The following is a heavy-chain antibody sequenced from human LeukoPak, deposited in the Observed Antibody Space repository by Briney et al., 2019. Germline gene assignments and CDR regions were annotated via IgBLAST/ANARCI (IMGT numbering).Heavy chain of an antibody. V-gene: IGHV4-34*01. CDR3: ARGKLQAAAGRPWFDP. Sequence: GSLRLSCAASGFTFSNAWMSWVRQAPGKGLEWIGEINHSGSTNYNPSLKSRVTISVDTSKNQFSLRLSSVTAADTAVYYCARGKLQAAAGRPWFDPWGQGTLVTVSS. CDR2: INHSGST. CDR1: GFTFSNAW. D-gene: IGHD6-13*01. J-gene: IGHJ5*02.